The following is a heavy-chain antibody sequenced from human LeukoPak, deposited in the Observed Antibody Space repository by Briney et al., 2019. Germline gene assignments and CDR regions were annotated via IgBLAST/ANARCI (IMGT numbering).Heavy chain of an antibody. CDR3: AIVVVPAAIAETYGDYVLGGDASSNAFDI. D-gene: IGHD2-2*02. CDR2: IRSSGSTI. V-gene: IGHV3-48*03. J-gene: IGHJ3*02. CDR1: GFTFSSYA. Sequence: GGSLRLSCAASGFTFSSYAMSWVRQAPGKGLEWVSYIRSSGSTIYYADSVKGRFTISRDNAKNSLYLQMNSLRAEDTAVYYCAIVVVPAAIAETYGDYVLGGDASSNAFDIWGQGTMVTVSS.